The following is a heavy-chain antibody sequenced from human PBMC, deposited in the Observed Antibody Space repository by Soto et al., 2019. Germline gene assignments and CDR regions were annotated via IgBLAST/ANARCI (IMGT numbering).Heavy chain of an antibody. CDR1: GFTFNSYA. V-gene: IGHV3-23*01. CDR2: ISGFSAGSAST. D-gene: IGHD3-10*01. CDR3: ARVPLFFGLDAFDL. J-gene: IGHJ3*01. Sequence: EVQLLESGGGLVQPGGSLRLSCAASGFTFNSYAMHWVRQAPGKGLEWVSGISGFSAGSASTYFAESVKGSFIISRDNSNNTLYLQMNNLRAEDTALYYCARVPLFFGLDAFDLWGHGTVVTVSS.